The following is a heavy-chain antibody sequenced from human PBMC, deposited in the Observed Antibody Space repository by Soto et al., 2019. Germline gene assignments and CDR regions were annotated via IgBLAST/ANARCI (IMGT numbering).Heavy chain of an antibody. V-gene: IGHV1-69*01. Sequence: QVQLVQSGAEVKKPGSSVKVSCKASGGTFSSYAISWVRQAPGQGLEWMGGIIPFFGVINYAQKLQGRVTITADESMSTAYMELSSLRSEDTAVYYCARAPRMGDTPMADHYYYGMDVWGQGTTVTVSS. J-gene: IGHJ6*02. CDR3: ARAPRMGDTPMADHYYYGMDV. CDR1: GGTFSSYA. CDR2: IIPFFGVI. D-gene: IGHD5-18*01.